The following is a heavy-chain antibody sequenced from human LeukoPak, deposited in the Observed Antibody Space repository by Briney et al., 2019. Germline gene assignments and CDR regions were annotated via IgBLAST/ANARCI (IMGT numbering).Heavy chain of an antibody. CDR3: AKVTPYSYDSSFDY. Sequence: GGSLRLSCTASGFTFSTFAMNWVRQAPGKGLEWVSGITGRSNTTYYADSVKGRFTISRDNSGNTLYLQMNSLRAEDTAVYYCAKVTPYSYDSSFDYWGQGTLVTVAS. D-gene: IGHD3-22*01. CDR2: ITGRSNTT. CDR1: GFTFSTFA. V-gene: IGHV3-23*01. J-gene: IGHJ4*02.